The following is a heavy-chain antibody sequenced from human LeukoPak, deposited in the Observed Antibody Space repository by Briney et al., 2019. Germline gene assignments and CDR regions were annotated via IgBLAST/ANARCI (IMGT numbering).Heavy chain of an antibody. CDR3: ARQYYYGSGYRGNWFDP. V-gene: IGHV1-46*01. CDR1: GYTFTSYY. Sequence: GASVKVSCKASGYTFTSYYMHWVRQAPGQGLEWMGIINPSGGSTSYAQKFQGRVTMTRDTSTSTVYMELSSLRSEDTAVYYCARQYYYGSGYRGNWFDPWGQGTLVTVSS. D-gene: IGHD3-10*01. CDR2: INPSGGST. J-gene: IGHJ5*02.